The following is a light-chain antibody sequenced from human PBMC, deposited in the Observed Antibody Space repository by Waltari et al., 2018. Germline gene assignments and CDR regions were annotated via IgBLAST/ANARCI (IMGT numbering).Light chain of an antibody. V-gene: IGKV3-20*01. CDR3: QQHGSSPFT. CDR2: AAS. CDR1: PSVSSSS. J-gene: IGKJ2*01. Sequence: EIVLTQSPGTLSLSPGERATLSCRASPSVSSSSLAWYQQKPGQAPRLLIYAASRRATGIPDRISGSGSETDFTLTLSSLEPEDFAVYYCQQHGSSPFTFGQGTKVEIK.